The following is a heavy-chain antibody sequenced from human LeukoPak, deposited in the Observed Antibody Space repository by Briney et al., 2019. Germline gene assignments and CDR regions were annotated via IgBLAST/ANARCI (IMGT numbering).Heavy chain of an antibody. J-gene: IGHJ4*02. D-gene: IGHD3-16*01. CDR2: IHTSGST. CDR3: ARAPLGGVYFDY. CDR1: GGSISSYY. V-gene: IGHV4-4*07. Sequence: NPSETLSLTCTVSGGSISSYYWNWIRQPAGKGLEWIGRIHTSGSTNYNPSLKSRVTISVDTSKNQFSLKLSSVTAADTAVYYCARAPLGGVYFDYWGQGTLVTVSS.